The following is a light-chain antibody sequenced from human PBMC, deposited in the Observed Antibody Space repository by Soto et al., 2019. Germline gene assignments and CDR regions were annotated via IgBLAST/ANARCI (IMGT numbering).Light chain of an antibody. CDR2: YDS. V-gene: IGLV3-21*04. J-gene: IGLJ2*01. CDR1: NIGSKS. Sequence: VLTQPPSVSVAPGKTARITCGGNNIGSKSVHWYQQKAGQAPILAMYYDSDRPSGITERFSGSNSGNTATLTISTVEAGDEADYYCQVWDISSNHVVFGGGTKLTVL. CDR3: QVWDISSNHVV.